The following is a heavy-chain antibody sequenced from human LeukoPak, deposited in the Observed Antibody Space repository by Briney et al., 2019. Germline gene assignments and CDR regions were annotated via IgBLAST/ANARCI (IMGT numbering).Heavy chain of an antibody. D-gene: IGHD5-12*01. CDR3: ARDGGYTDY. V-gene: IGHV3-48*04. J-gene: IGHJ4*02. CDR2: ISSSSSTI. CDR1: GFTFSSYS. Sequence: GGSLRLSCAASGFTFSSYSMNWVRQAPGKGLEWVSYISSSSSTIYYADSVKGRFTISRDNAKNSLYLQMNSLRAEDTAVYYCARDGGYTDYWGQGTLVTVSS.